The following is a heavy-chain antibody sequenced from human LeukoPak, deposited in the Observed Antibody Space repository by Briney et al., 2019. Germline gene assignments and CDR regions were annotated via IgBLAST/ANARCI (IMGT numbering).Heavy chain of an antibody. D-gene: IGHD3-10*01. CDR2: ISYDGSSK. CDR3: ARTATRSMVRGVIIGLNWFDP. CDR1: GFTFSSYA. V-gene: IGHV3-30-3*01. J-gene: IGHJ5*02. Sequence: GRSLRLSCAASGFTFSSYAMHWVRQAPGKGLEWVAVISYDGSSKYYADSVKGRFTISRDNSKNTLYLQMNSLRAEDTAVYYCARTATRSMVRGVIIGLNWFDPWGQGTLVTVSS.